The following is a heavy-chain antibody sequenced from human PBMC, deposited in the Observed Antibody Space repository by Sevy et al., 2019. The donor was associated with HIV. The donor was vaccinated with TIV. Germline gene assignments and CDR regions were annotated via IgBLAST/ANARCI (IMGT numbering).Heavy chain of an antibody. D-gene: IGHD1-26*01. J-gene: IGHJ4*02. CDR2: IKQDGSEK. V-gene: IGHV3-7*01. CDR3: ARDSGSYVRRENDY. CDR1: GFTFSSYW. Sequence: GGSLRLSCAASGFTFSSYWMSWVRQAPGKGLEWVANIKQDGSEKYYVDSVKGRFTISRDNAKNSLYLQMNSLRAEDTAVYYCARDSGSYVRRENDYWGQGTLVTVSS.